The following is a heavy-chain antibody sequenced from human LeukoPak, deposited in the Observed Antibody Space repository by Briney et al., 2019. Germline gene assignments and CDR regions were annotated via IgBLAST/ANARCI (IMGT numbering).Heavy chain of an antibody. CDR2: INPDNGGT. CDR1: GYTFTGYY. Sequence: ASVKVSCKASGYTFTGYYMHWVRQAPGQGLEWMGWINPDNGGTAYAQKFQGRVTMTRDPSISTAYMELSRLRSDDTAVYYCARVVDSSSRYYFDYWGQGTLVTVSS. J-gene: IGHJ4*02. V-gene: IGHV1-2*02. D-gene: IGHD6-13*01. CDR3: ARVVDSSSRYYFDY.